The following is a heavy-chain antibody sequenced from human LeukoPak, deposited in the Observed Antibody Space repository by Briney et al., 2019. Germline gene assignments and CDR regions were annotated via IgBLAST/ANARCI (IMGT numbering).Heavy chain of an antibody. CDR2: INSDGRST. CDR1: GFTLSGNS. CDR3: VRGAYYFDY. J-gene: IGHJ4*02. V-gene: IGHV3-74*01. D-gene: IGHD3-16*01. Sequence: GGSLRLSCAASGFTLSGNSMNWVRQAPGKGLVWVSRINSDGRSTSYADSVKGRFTISRDNAKKTLYLQMNSLRDEDTAVYYCVRGAYYFDYWGQGTLVTVSS.